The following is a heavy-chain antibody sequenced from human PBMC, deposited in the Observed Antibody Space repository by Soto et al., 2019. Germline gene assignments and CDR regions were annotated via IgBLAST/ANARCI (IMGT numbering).Heavy chain of an antibody. CDR1: GFTISDST. Sequence: GGSLRLSCAASGFTISDSTMHWVRQASGKGLEWVGRIRSKANSYATAYAASVKGRFTISRDDSKNTAYLQMNSLKAEDTAVYYCTRYGYDSGVVYVMDVWGQGTTVTVSS. CDR2: IRSKANSYAT. J-gene: IGHJ6*02. CDR3: TRYGYDSGVVYVMDV. D-gene: IGHD3-22*01. V-gene: IGHV3-73*01.